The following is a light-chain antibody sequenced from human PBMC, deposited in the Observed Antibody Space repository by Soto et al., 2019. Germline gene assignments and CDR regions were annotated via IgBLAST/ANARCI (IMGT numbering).Light chain of an antibody. Sequence: EIVLTQSPGTRSLSPGERSALSCMASQSVSSSYLAWYQQKPGQAPWLLIYGAFNRAGGVPDRFSGSVSGTDFTLTISRLEPEDFAVYYCQQYGSSPRTFGQGTKVDIK. CDR2: GAF. J-gene: IGKJ1*01. CDR1: QSVSSSY. CDR3: QQYGSSPRT. V-gene: IGKV3-20*01.